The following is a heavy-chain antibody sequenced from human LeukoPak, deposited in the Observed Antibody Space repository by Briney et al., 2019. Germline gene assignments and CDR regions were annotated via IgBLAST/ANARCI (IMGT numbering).Heavy chain of an antibody. CDR2: LYYSGST. D-gene: IGHD3-10*01. V-gene: IGHV4-39*01. CDR1: GGSISSSFHY. CDR3: ARLYASGSLGTYYDY. Sequence: SETLSLTCTVSGGSISSSFHYWPWIRQPPGEGLKWIGSLYYSGSTSYSPSLKSRVTMSVDTSKNQFTLKLSSVTAADTAVYYCARLYASGSLGTYYDYWGQGSLVSVST. J-gene: IGHJ4*02.